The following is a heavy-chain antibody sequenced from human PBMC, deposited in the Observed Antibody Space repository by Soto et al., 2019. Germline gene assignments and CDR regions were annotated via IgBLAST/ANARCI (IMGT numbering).Heavy chain of an antibody. CDR1: GFTFSSYS. J-gene: IGHJ5*02. CDR3: ARVSQGSGSSGWFDP. Sequence: EVQLVESGGGLVKPGGSLRLSCAASGFTFSSYSMNWVRQAPGKGLEWVSSISSSSSYIYYADSVKGRFTISRDNAKNSLDLQMNSLRAEDTAVYYCARVSQGSGSSGWFDPWGQGTLVTVSS. CDR2: ISSSSSYI. D-gene: IGHD3-10*01. V-gene: IGHV3-21*01.